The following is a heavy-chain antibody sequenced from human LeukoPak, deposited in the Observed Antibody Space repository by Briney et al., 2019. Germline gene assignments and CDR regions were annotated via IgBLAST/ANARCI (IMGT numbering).Heavy chain of an antibody. CDR3: ARDYDILTGFPEY. CDR2: IWYDGSNK. Sequence: PGGSLRLSCAASGFTFSSYGMHWVRQAPGKGLEWVAVIWYDGSNKYYADSVKDRFTISRDNSKNTLYLQMNSLRAEDTAVYYCARDYDILTGFPEYWGQGTLVTVSS. J-gene: IGHJ4*02. CDR1: GFTFSSYG. D-gene: IGHD3-9*01. V-gene: IGHV3-33*01.